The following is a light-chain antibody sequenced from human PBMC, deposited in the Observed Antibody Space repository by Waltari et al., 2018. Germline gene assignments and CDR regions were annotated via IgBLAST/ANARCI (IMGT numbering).Light chain of an antibody. CDR2: GAS. CDR1: QSLFYSSTNQDD. Sequence: DIVMTQSPDSLAVSLGDRATITCKSSQSLFYSSTNQDDLVWYQQKPGQPPRLIIYGASTRESGVPDLFSGSGSGTDFTLTISSLQAEDVAVYFCQQHYGLPLTFGGGTKVEIK. V-gene: IGKV4-1*01. CDR3: QQHYGLPLT. J-gene: IGKJ4*01.